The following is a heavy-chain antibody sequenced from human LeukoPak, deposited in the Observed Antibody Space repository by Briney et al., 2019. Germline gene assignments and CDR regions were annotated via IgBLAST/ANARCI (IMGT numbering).Heavy chain of an antibody. CDR1: GLTFSSHW. CDR3: AREGEPYYYDSSGYCYY. D-gene: IGHD3-22*01. V-gene: IGHV3-74*01. CDR2: MTNDGSST. Sequence: GGSLRLSCAASGLTFSSHWMHWVRQAPGKGLVWVSRMTNDGSSTTYADSVKGRFTISRDNAKNMLYLQVNSLRAEDTAVYYCAREGEPYYYDSSGYCYYWGQGTLVTVSS. J-gene: IGHJ4*02.